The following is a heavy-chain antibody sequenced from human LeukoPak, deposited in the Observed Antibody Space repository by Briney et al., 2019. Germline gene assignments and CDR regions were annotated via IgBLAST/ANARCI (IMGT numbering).Heavy chain of an antibody. J-gene: IGHJ4*02. D-gene: IGHD3-22*01. V-gene: IGHV1-24*01. CDR2: LDPEDGET. CDR3: ATKTYYYDSSGYFSLPDY. CDR1: GYTLTELS. Sequence: ASVKVSCKVSGYTLTELSMHWVRQAPGKGLEWMGGLDPEDGETIYAQKFQGRVTMTEDTSTDTAYMELSSLRSEDTAVYYCATKTYYYDSSGYFSLPDYWGQGTLVTVSS.